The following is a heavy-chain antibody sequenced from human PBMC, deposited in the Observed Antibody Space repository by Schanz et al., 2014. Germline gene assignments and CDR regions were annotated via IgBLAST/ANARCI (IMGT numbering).Heavy chain of an antibody. CDR1: GFTFSTYY. Sequence: DVQLVDSGGGLVQPGGSLRLSCAASGFTFSTYYMNWVRQAPGKGLEWVSSISSSSSYISYADSVKGRFTISRDNAKNSLYLQMNSLTAEDTAVYYCARGVRIDYWGQGTLVTVSS. CDR3: ARGVRIDY. V-gene: IGHV3-21*01. J-gene: IGHJ4*02. D-gene: IGHD3-3*01. CDR2: ISSSSSYI.